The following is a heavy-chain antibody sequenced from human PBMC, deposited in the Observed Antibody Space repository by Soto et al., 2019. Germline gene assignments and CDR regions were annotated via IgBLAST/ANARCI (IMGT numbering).Heavy chain of an antibody. CDR2: IIPIFGTA. CDR1: GGTFSSYA. V-gene: IGHV1-69*13. J-gene: IGHJ4*02. CDR3: ARDVVATIGYFDY. Sequence: SVKVSCKASGGTFSSYAISWVRQASGQGLEWMGGIIPIFGTANYAQKFQGRVTITADESTSTAYMELSSLRSEDTAVYYCARDVVATIGYFDYWGQGTLVTVSS. D-gene: IGHD5-12*01.